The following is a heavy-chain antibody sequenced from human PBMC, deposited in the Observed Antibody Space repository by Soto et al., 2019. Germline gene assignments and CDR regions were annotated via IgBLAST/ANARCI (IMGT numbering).Heavy chain of an antibody. D-gene: IGHD2-15*01. Sequence: SVKVSCKASGGTFSSYAISWVRQAPGQGLEWMGGIIPIFGTANYAQKFQGRVTITADESTSTAYMELSSLRSEDTAVYYCARDRIYCSGGSCYPLGFDYWGQGTLVTVSS. CDR2: IIPIFGTA. V-gene: IGHV1-69*13. CDR1: GGTFSSYA. J-gene: IGHJ4*02. CDR3: ARDRIYCSGGSCYPLGFDY.